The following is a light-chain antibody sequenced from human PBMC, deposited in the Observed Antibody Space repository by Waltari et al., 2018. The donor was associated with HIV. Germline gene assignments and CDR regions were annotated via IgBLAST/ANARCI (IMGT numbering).Light chain of an antibody. CDR1: QTILYSSNNKNY. Sequence: DIVMTQSPDSLAVSLGERATINRKSSQTILYSSNNKNYLSWYQQRPGQPPKLLIYWASTRESGVPDRFSGSGSGTDFTLTISGLQAEDVALYYCQQYFNAPYTFGQGTKVEI. CDR2: WAS. V-gene: IGKV4-1*01. CDR3: QQYFNAPYT. J-gene: IGKJ2*01.